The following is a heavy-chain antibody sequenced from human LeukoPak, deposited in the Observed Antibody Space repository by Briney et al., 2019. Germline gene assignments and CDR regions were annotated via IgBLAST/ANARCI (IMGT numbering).Heavy chain of an antibody. V-gene: IGHV3-30*03. CDR2: ISYDGSNK. J-gene: IGHJ2*01. CDR1: GFTFSSYG. Sequence: SGGSLRLSCAASGFTFSSYGMHWVRQAPGKGLEWVAVISYDGSNKYYADSVTGRFTISRDDSKSTLYLQMTDLRLDDTAVYYCARDSDTSGRHWFYDLWGRGTLVTVSS. D-gene: IGHD6-19*01. CDR3: ARDSDTSGRHWFYDL.